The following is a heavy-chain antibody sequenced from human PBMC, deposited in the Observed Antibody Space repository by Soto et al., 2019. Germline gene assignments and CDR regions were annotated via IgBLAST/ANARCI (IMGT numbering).Heavy chain of an antibody. J-gene: IGHJ6*02. Sequence: QVQLVQSGAEVKKPGSSVKVSCKASGGTFSSYAISWVRQAPGQGLEWMGGSIPTFGTANYAQKLQGRVTITAYESTSTVSRVFGSLRSEDTALYYCARDRSPRGYCSGTSCWAHYCYGMDFSGQGTTVTASS. CDR2: SIPTFGTA. CDR3: ARDRSPRGYCSGTSCWAHYCYGMDF. V-gene: IGHV1-69*01. CDR1: GGTFSSYA. D-gene: IGHD2-2*01.